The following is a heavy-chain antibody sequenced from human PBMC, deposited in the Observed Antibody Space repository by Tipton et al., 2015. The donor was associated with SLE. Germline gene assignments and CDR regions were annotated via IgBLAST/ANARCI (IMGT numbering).Heavy chain of an antibody. D-gene: IGHD6-13*01. V-gene: IGHV4-34*12. CDR1: GDSLSGQY. CDR3: ARGGIPYSASWYGYFFDY. CDR2: VFRGGST. Sequence: TLSLTCSVYGDSLSGQYWSWIRQPPGKGLEWIGEVFRGGSTNYSPPLESRVTITVDKSKNQFSLKLSSVTAADTAVYSCARGGIPYSASWYGYFFDYWGLGSLVTVSS. J-gene: IGHJ4*02.